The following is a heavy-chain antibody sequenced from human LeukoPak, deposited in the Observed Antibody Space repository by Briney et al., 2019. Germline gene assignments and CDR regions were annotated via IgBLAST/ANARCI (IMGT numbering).Heavy chain of an antibody. Sequence: SETLSLTCAVYGGSFSGYYWSWIRQPPGKGLEWIGEINHSGSTNYNPSLKSRVTISVDTSKNQFSLKLSSVTAADTAVYYCARLSQYYYDSSGTYYFDYWGQGTLVTVSS. J-gene: IGHJ4*02. D-gene: IGHD3-22*01. CDR1: GGSFSGYY. CDR2: INHSGST. CDR3: ARLSQYYYDSSGTYYFDY. V-gene: IGHV4-34*01.